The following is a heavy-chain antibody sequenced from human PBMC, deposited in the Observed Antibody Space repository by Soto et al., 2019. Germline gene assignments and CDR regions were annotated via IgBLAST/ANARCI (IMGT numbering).Heavy chain of an antibody. Sequence: EMQLVESGGGLVQPGRSLRLSCAASGFTFDDYVMHWVRQGPGKGLEWVSSITWNSGTIDYADAVKGRFTISRDNANSSLYLQLNSLRTEDTAFYYCTKDRGWCGAPGTLCDFDLWGRGTLVTVSS. V-gene: IGHV3-9*01. CDR2: ITWNSGTI. CDR1: GFTFDDYV. J-gene: IGHJ2*01. CDR3: TKDRGWCGAPGTLCDFDL. D-gene: IGHD3-10*01.